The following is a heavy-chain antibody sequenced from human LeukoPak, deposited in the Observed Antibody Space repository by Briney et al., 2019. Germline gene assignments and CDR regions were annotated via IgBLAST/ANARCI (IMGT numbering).Heavy chain of an antibody. J-gene: IGHJ4*02. CDR3: ATDVPTYSSSWADVGY. CDR2: FDPEDGET. CDR1: GYTLTELS. V-gene: IGHV1-24*01. Sequence: GASVKVSCKVSGYTLTELSMHWVRQAPGKGLEWMGGFDPEDGETIYAQKFQGRVTMTEDTYTDTAYMELSSLRSEDTAVYYCATDVPTYSSSWADVGYWGQGTLVTVSS. D-gene: IGHD6-13*01.